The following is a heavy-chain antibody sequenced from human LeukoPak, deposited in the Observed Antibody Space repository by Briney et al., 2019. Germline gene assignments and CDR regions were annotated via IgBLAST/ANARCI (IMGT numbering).Heavy chain of an antibody. CDR2: ISGKSGSI. V-gene: IGHV3-9*01. CDR3: AKESGSYPFDY. D-gene: IGHD1-26*01. CDR1: GFNFDDYA. Sequence: GGSLRLSCAASGFNFDDYAMHWVRQAPGKGLEWVSGISGKSGSIGYADSVKGRFTISRDNAKKSLYLQMNSLRVEDTALYYCAKESGSYPFDYWGQGTLVTVSS. J-gene: IGHJ4*02.